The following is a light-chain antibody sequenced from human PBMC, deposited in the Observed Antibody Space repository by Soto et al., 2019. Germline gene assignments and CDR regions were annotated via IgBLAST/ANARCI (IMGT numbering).Light chain of an antibody. CDR1: HSVITN. CDR2: CXS. Sequence: EIVMTQSPATLSLSPGERATLSXRASHSVITNLSWYQQQPGXAPSXXXDCXSTRATGSPARFSGSGSGTEFTLTISSLQSEDFAVYYFQQYKNWIWTFGQGTKVDIK. V-gene: IGKV3-15*01. CDR3: QQYKNWIWT. J-gene: IGKJ1*01.